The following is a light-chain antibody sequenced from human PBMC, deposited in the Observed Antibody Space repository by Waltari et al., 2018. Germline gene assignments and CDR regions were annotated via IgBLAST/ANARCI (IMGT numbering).Light chain of an antibody. CDR3: LLYYSGTRV. V-gene: IGLV7-46*01. J-gene: IGLJ3*02. CDR2: DTS. Sequence: QAVVPREPSLPVSPGGTVPPPFRSRPGAVTLGHYPYWFQRKPRQATTSLIYDTSNKHPWTPARFSGALPGGTAALTLSGAQPEDEAEYYCLLYYSGTRVFGGGTKLTVL. CDR1: PGAVTLGHY.